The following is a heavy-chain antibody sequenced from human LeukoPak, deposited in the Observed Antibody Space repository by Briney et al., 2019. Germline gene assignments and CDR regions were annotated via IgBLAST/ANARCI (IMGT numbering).Heavy chain of an antibody. CDR2: IYYRGTT. CDR3: ARIEGNSGYGWSHFDY. D-gene: IGHD3-10*01. V-gene: IGHV4-30-4*01. Sequence: PSETLSLTCTVSGASITSSYWSWIRQPPGKGLDWIGFIYYRGTTYYNPSLKSRVSISIDTSRNQFSLKLNSVTAADTAVYYCARIEGNSGYGWSHFDYWGQGRLVTVSS. CDR1: GASITSSY. J-gene: IGHJ4*02.